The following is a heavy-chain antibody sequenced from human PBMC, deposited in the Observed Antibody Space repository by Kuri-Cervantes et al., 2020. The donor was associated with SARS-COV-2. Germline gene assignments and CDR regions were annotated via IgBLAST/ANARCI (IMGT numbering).Heavy chain of an antibody. CDR2: MNPNSGNT. D-gene: IGHD3-9*01. CDR1: GYNFINYD. Sequence: ASVKVSCKASGYNFINYDINWVRQATGQGLEWMGWMNPNSGNTGYAQKFQGRVTMTRNTSISTAYMELSSLKSEDTAVYYCARGRTILTGYYNDYWGQGTLVTVSS. CDR3: ARGRTILTGYYNDY. J-gene: IGHJ4*02. V-gene: IGHV1-8*01.